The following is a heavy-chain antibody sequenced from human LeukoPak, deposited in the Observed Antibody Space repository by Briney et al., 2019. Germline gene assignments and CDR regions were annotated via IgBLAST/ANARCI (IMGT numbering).Heavy chain of an antibody. CDR3: ARSDGYGLVGI. CDR2: IYYSGSN. J-gene: IGHJ3*02. Sequence: SETLSLTCTVSAGSVSSYYWSWIRQPPGKGREWIGYIYYSGSNNYNPPLRSRVTISVDPSKDQFSLKGSSVTAADTAVYYCARSDGYGLVGIWGQGTMVTVSS. CDR1: AGSVSSYY. V-gene: IGHV4-59*02. D-gene: IGHD3-10*01.